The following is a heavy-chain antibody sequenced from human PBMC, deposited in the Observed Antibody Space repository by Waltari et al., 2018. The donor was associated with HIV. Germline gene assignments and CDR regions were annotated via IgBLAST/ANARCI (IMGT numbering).Heavy chain of an antibody. CDR2: IYYSGST. CDR3: AREPLSSSGYYFTTAFDY. CDR1: GGSISSSSYY. Sequence: QLQLQESGPGLVKPSETLSLTCTVSGGSISSSSYYGGWIRQPPGKGLERIRRIYYSGSTYYNPSLKSRVTISVDTSKNQFSLKLSSVTAADTAVYYCAREPLSSSGYYFTTAFDYWGQGTLVTVSS. J-gene: IGHJ4*02. D-gene: IGHD3-22*01. V-gene: IGHV4-39*07.